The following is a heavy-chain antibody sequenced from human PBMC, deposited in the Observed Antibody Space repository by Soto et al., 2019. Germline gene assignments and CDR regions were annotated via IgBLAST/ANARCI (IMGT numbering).Heavy chain of an antibody. V-gene: IGHV3-48*02. CDR2: ISDSSSTI. D-gene: IGHD3-22*01. Sequence: EEQLVESGGGLVQPGGSLRLSCAASGFTFSTYIMNWVRQAPGKGLEWVSYISDSSSTIYYADSVKGRFTVSRDNAKNSLYQQMNSLREQDTAVYYCARAAGYYDVSGYYGAYCHYGMDVWGQGTTVTVSS. J-gene: IGHJ6*02. CDR3: ARAAGYYDVSGYYGAYCHYGMDV. CDR1: GFTFSTYI.